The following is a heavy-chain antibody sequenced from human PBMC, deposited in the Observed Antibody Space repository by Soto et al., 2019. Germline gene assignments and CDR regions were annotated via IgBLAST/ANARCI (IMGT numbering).Heavy chain of an antibody. D-gene: IGHD3-16*02. CDR2: IKSKTDGGTT. J-gene: IGHJ4*02. CDR1: GLTFTNAW. V-gene: IGHV3-15*07. CDR3: TTTYYVWGSYRPYYFDS. Sequence: GGSLRLSCAASGLTFTNAWVNWVRQAPGKGLEWVGRIKSKTDGGTTDYPTPVKGKFTISRDESKNRLYLQMNSLQTEDTAVYYCTTTYYVWGSYRPYYFDSWGRGTLVTVSS.